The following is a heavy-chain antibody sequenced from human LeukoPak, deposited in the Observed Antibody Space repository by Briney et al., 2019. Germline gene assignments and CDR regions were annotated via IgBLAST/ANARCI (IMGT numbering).Heavy chain of an antibody. CDR3: AKDLVSSGSMDY. CDR1: GFTFDDYA. CDR2: ISWNSGSI. V-gene: IGHV3-9*01. J-gene: IGHJ4*02. D-gene: IGHD6-19*01. Sequence: GGSLRLSCAASGFTFDDYAMHWVRHAPGKGLEWVSGISWNSGSIGYADSVKGRFTISRDNAKNSLYLQMNSLRAEDTALYYCAKDLVSSGSMDYWGQGTLVTVSS.